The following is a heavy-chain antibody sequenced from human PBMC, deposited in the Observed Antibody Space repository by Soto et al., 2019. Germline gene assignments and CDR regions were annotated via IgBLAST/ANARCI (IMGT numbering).Heavy chain of an antibody. CDR1: GGSISSYY. J-gene: IGHJ4*02. CDR3: ARGRLVRVSGGPEYYFDY. V-gene: IGHV4-59*01. D-gene: IGHD3-10*01. Sequence: PSETLSLTCTVSGGSISSYYWSWIRQPPGKGLEWIGYIYYSGSTNYNPSLKSRVTISVDTPKNQFSLKLSSVTAADTAVYYCARGRLVRVSGGPEYYFDYWGQGTLVTVSS. CDR2: IYYSGST.